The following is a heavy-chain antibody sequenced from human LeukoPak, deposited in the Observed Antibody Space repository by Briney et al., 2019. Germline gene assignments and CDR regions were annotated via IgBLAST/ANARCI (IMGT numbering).Heavy chain of an antibody. CDR3: AKDLRGIWGYYDYVWGSYRPQGYFDY. CDR1: GFTFSSYW. V-gene: IGHV3-7*03. CDR2: IKQDGSKI. J-gene: IGHJ4*02. D-gene: IGHD3-16*02. Sequence: GGSLRLSCAASGFTFSSYWMRWVRQAPGKGLEWVANIKQDGSKIYYVDSVKGRFTISRDNAKNTLYLQMNSLRAEDTAVYYCAKDLRGIWGYYDYVWGSYRPQGYFDYWGQGTLVTVSS.